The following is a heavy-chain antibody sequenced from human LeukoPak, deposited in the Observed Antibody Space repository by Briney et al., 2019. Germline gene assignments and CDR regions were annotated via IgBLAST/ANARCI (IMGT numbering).Heavy chain of an antibody. Sequence: SVKVSCKASGGTFSIYTISWVRQAPGQGREWMGRIIPILGIANYAQKFQGRVTITADKSTSTAYMELSSLRSEDTAVYYCARGIAAAGPPEYWGQGTLVTVSS. CDR1: GGTFSIYT. D-gene: IGHD6-13*01. CDR2: IIPILGIA. V-gene: IGHV1-69*10. J-gene: IGHJ4*02. CDR3: ARGIAAAGPPEY.